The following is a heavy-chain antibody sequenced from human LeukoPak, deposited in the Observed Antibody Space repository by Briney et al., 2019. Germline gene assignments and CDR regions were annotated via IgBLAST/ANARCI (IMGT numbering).Heavy chain of an antibody. CDR1: GFTFSSYG. D-gene: IGHD2-8*01. J-gene: IGHJ6*03. Sequence: GGSLRLSCAASGFTFSSYGMSWVRQAPGKGLEWVSAISGSGGTTYYADSVKGRFTISRDISKNTLYLQMNSLRAEDTAVYYCARADYCTNAVCHQGGGYYMDVWGEGTTVTVSS. CDR2: ISGSGGTT. CDR3: ARADYCTNAVCHQGGGYYMDV. V-gene: IGHV3-23*01.